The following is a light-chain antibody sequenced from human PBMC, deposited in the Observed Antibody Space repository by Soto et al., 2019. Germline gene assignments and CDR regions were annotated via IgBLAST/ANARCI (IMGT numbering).Light chain of an antibody. J-gene: IGKJ4*01. V-gene: IGKV1-39*01. Sequence: DIQMTQSPSSLSVSIGDRVTITCRASQSISTYLNWYEQKPGKAPNLPIYGASTLQSGVPSRFSGGGSGTYFTLTISGLQPEDFGSYYCQQSYTSPVTFGGGTKVDI. CDR2: GAS. CDR3: QQSYTSPVT. CDR1: QSISTY.